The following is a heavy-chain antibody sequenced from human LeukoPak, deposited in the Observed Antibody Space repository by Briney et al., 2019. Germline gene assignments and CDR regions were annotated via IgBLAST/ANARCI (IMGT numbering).Heavy chain of an antibody. CDR1: RFTFSSYS. V-gene: IGHV3-21*01. Sequence: GGSLRLSCAASRFTFSSYSMNWVRQAPGKGLEWVSSISTSSNYIYYADSVKGRFTISRDNAKNSLYLQMNSLRAEDTAVYYCASAVDYYGSGSGNWFDSWGQGTLVTVSS. J-gene: IGHJ5*01. D-gene: IGHD3-10*01. CDR3: ASAVDYYGSGSGNWFDS. CDR2: ISTSSNYI.